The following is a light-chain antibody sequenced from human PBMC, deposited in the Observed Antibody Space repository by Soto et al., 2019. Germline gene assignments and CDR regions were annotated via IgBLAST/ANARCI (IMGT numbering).Light chain of an antibody. CDR3: SSYTSSSTDV. J-gene: IGLJ1*01. V-gene: IGLV2-14*01. CDR2: EVS. CDR1: SSDVGGYNY. Sequence: QSALTQPASVSGSPGQSITISCTGTSSDVGGYNYVSWYQQYPGKAPKLMIYEVSNRPSGVSNRFSGSKSGNTASLTISGLQAEDDADYHCSSYTSSSTDVFGAGTKVTVL.